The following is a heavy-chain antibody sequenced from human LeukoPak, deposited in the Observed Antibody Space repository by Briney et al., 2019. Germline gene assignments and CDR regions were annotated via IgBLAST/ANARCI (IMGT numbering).Heavy chain of an antibody. V-gene: IGHV3-48*03. J-gene: IGHJ4*02. CDR3: ARGVVPAAMGGGY. CDR1: GFTFSSYG. D-gene: IGHD2-2*01. CDR2: IHKSDGST. Sequence: QAGGSLRLSCAASGFTFSSYGMSWVRQAPGKGLEWVSLIHKSDGSTYYADSVKGRFTISRDNAKNSLYLQMNSLRAEDTAVYYCARGVVPAAMGGGYWGQGTLVTVSS.